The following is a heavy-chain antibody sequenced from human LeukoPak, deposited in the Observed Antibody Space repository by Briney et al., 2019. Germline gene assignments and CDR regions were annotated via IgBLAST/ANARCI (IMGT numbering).Heavy chain of an antibody. CDR1: GFTFSSYA. J-gene: IGHJ6*03. V-gene: IGHV3-30*04. CDR3: ARSSRDGYNLIDYMDV. Sequence: GGSLRLSCAASGFTFSSYAMHWVRQAPGKGLEWVAVISYDGSNKYYADSVKGRFTISRDNAKKSLYLQMNSLRAEDTAVYYCARSSRDGYNLIDYMDVWGIGTTVTISS. CDR2: ISYDGSNK. D-gene: IGHD5-24*01.